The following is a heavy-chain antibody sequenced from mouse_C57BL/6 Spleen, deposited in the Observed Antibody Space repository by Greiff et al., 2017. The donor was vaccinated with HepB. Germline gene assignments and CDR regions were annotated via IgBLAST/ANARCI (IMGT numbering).Heavy chain of an antibody. CDR2: IWSGGST. J-gene: IGHJ1*03. CDR3: ARGELRYFDV. V-gene: IGHV2-2*01. Sequence: QVQLKESGPGLVQPSQSLSITCTVSGFSLTSYGVHWVRQSPGKGLEWLGVIWSGGSTDYNAAFISRLSISKDNSKSQVFFKMNSLQADDTAIYYCARGELRYFDVWGTGTTVTVSS. D-gene: IGHD1-3*01. CDR1: GFSLTSYG.